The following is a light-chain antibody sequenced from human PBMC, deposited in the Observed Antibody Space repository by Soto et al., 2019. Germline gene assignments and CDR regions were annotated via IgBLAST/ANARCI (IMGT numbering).Light chain of an antibody. Sequence: IVMTQSPATLSVSPGERATLSCRASQSVSSNLAWYQQKPGQAPRLLIYDASSRATGIPARFSGSGSGTDFTLTISSVEPEDSAVYYCQQYGSSPTWTFGQGTKVDIK. CDR1: QSVSSN. J-gene: IGKJ1*01. CDR3: QQYGSSPTWT. CDR2: DAS. V-gene: IGKV3-20*01.